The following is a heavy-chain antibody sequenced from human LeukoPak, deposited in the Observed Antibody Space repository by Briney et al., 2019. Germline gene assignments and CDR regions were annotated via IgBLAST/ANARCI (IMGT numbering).Heavy chain of an antibody. CDR3: ARSAVAGLVYYYMDV. CDR1: GGSISSGSYY. V-gene: IGHV4-61*02. D-gene: IGHD6-19*01. CDR2: IYTSGST. J-gene: IGHJ6*03. Sequence: SETLSLTCTVSGGSISSGSYYWSWIRQPAGKGLEWIGRIYTSGSTNYNPSLKSRVTISVDTSKNQSSLKLSSVTAADTAVYYCARSAVAGLVYYYMDVWGKGATVTVSS.